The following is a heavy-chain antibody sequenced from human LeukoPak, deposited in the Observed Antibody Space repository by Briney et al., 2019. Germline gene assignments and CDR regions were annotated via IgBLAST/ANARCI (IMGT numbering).Heavy chain of an antibody. CDR2: ISAYSGGT. J-gene: IGHJ6*03. D-gene: IGHD3-10*01. V-gene: IGHV1-2*02. Sequence: ASVKVSCKASGYTFTSYGISWVRQAPGQGLEWMGWISAYSGGTNYAQKFQGRVTMTRDTSISTAYMELSRLNSDDTAVYYCARGVTGIYYYYYMDVWGKGTTVTVSS. CDR3: ARGVTGIYYYYYMDV. CDR1: GYTFTSYG.